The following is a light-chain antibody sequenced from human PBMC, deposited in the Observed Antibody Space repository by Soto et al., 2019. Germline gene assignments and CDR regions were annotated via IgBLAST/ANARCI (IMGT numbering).Light chain of an antibody. CDR2: WAS. CDR1: RSVLHSSNNQNY. Sequence: DIVMTQSPDSLAVSLGERATINCKSSRSVLHSSNNQNYLAWYQQKPRQSPKLLIYWASTRESGVPDRFSGSGSGTDFTLTINDLQAEDVAVYYCQQYCSAPYTFGQGSQVEIK. V-gene: IGKV4-1*01. J-gene: IGKJ2*01. CDR3: QQYCSAPYT.